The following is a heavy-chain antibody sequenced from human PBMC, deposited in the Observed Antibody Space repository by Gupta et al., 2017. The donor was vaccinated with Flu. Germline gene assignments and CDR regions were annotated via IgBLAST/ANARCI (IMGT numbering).Heavy chain of an antibody. J-gene: IGHJ4*02. CDR1: GFTFSSYE. Sequence: EVQLVESGGGLVQPGGSLRLSCAASGFTFSSYEMNWVRQAPGKGLEWVSYISSSGSTIYYADSVKGRFTISRDNAKNSLYLQMNSLRAEDTAVYYCARDGKTTMIVVLDYWGQGTLVTVSS. CDR2: ISSSGSTI. D-gene: IGHD3-22*01. CDR3: ARDGKTTMIVVLDY. V-gene: IGHV3-48*03.